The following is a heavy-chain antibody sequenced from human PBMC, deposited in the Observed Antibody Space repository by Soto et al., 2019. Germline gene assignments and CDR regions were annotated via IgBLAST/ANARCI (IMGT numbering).Heavy chain of an antibody. Sequence: PGGSLRLSCAASGFTFSSYGMHWVRQAPGKGLEWVAVIWYDGSNKYYADSVKGRFTISRDNSKNTLYLQMNSLRAEDTAVYYCARGSDYGGNSAYYFDYWGQGTLVTVSS. CDR1: GFTFSSYG. CDR2: IWYDGSNK. V-gene: IGHV3-33*01. D-gene: IGHD4-17*01. CDR3: ARGSDYGGNSAYYFDY. J-gene: IGHJ4*02.